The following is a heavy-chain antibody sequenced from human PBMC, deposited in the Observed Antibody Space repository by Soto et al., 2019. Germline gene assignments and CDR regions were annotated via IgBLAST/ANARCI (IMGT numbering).Heavy chain of an antibody. D-gene: IGHD2-21*01. V-gene: IGHV1-46*01. CDR1: GYIFTNYY. J-gene: IGHJ4*02. CDR2: INPNGGST. CDR3: ARGLYSGDK. Sequence: QVRLVQSGAEVKKPGASVKVSCKASGYIFTNYYIHWVRQAPGQGLEWMAIINPNGGSTNCAQEFQGRITLTRDTSTSTVYMALSSLTSEVTAVYYCARGLYSGDKWGQGTLVTVSS.